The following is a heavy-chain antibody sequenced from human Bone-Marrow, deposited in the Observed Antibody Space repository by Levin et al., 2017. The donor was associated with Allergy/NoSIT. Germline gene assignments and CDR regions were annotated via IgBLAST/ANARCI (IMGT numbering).Heavy chain of an antibody. D-gene: IGHD6-13*01. CDR2: ITSSGDSA. V-gene: IGHV3-23*01. CDR3: ATGSSNSWATFEY. Sequence: PGGSLRLSCAASGFTFSNFAMSWVRQAPGKGLEWVSTITSSGDSAYHADSVKGRFTISRDNSKNTLHLQMNSLRANDTAVYYCATGSSNSWATFEYWGQGTLVTVSS. CDR1: GFTFSNFA. J-gene: IGHJ4*02.